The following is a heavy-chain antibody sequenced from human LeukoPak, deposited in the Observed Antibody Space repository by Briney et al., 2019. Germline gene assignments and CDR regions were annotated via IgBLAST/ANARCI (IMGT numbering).Heavy chain of an antibody. D-gene: IGHD3-22*01. V-gene: IGHV3-49*04. CDR2: IRSKAYGGTT. CDR1: GFTFGDYA. Sequence: GGSLRLSCTASGFTFGDYAMSWVRQAPGKGLEWVGFIRSKAYGGTTEYAASVKGRFTISRDDSKNIAYLQMNSLKTEDTAVYYCTRTLYYYDSSGYYAGYWGQGTLVTVSS. CDR3: TRTLYYYDSSGYYAGY. J-gene: IGHJ4*02.